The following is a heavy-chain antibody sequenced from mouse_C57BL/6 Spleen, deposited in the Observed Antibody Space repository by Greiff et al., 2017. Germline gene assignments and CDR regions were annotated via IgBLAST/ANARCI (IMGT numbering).Heavy chain of an antibody. V-gene: IGHV1-39*01. Sequence: EVKLMESGPELVKPGASVKISCKASGYSFTDYNMNWVKQSNGKSLEWIGVINPNYGTTSYNQKFKGKATLTVDQSSSTAYMQLNSLTSEDSAVYYCARWYENYVSYAMDYWGQGTSVTVSS. CDR1: GYSFTDYN. J-gene: IGHJ4*01. CDR3: ARWYENYVSYAMDY. CDR2: INPNYGTT. D-gene: IGHD2-14*01.